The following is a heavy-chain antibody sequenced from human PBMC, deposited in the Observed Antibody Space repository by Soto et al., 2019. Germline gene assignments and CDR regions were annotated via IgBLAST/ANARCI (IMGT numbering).Heavy chain of an antibody. CDR1: GFTFSSYG. Sequence: QVQPVESGGGVVQPGRSLRLSCAASGFTFSSYGMHWVRQAPGKGLEWVAVISYDGSNKYYADSVKGRFTISRDNSKNTLYLQMNSLRAEDTAVYYCAKRPGYDYIWGSYRYMDVWGKGTTVTVSS. CDR2: ISYDGSNK. D-gene: IGHD3-16*02. J-gene: IGHJ6*03. V-gene: IGHV3-30*18. CDR3: AKRPGYDYIWGSYRYMDV.